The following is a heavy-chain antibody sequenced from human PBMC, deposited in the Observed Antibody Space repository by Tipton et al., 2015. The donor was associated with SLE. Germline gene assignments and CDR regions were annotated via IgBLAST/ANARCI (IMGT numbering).Heavy chain of an antibody. D-gene: IGHD3-22*01. J-gene: IGHJ3*02. CDR2: IYTSGST. Sequence: LRLSCTVSGGSISSGSYYWSWIRQPAGKGLEWIGYIYTSGSTKYNPSFKSRVTISVDTSKNQFSLKLSSVTAADTAVYYCARGALQYYYDSSGYYYKAFDIWGQGTMVTVSS. CDR3: ARGALQYYYDSSGYYYKAFDI. V-gene: IGHV4-61*09. CDR1: GGSISSGSYY.